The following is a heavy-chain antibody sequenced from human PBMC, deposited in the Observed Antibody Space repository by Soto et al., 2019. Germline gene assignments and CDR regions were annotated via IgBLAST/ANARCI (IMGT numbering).Heavy chain of an antibody. D-gene: IGHD3-10*01. CDR2: ISATGTIS. CDR1: GFTFSNSV. V-gene: IGHV3-23*01. J-gene: IGHJ4*02. Sequence: EVQLLESGGGFIQPGGSLGLSCAASGFTFSNSVMAWVRQAPGKGLEWVSAISATGTISFYGDSVKGRFTVSRDNSKDTLYLNMGSLRADDTALYYCAKLAWLGDPPGGDFWGQGTLVTVSS. CDR3: AKLAWLGDPPGGDF.